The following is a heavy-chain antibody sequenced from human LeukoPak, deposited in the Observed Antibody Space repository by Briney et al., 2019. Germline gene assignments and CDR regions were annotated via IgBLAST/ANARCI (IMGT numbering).Heavy chain of an antibody. D-gene: IGHD6-13*01. Sequence: SETLSLTCTVSGGSISSHYWSWIRQPPGKGLEWIGYIYYSGSTNYNPSLKSRVTISVDTSKNQFSLKLSSVTAADTAVYYCARNTAAGTGWFDPWGQGTLVTVSS. CDR2: IYYSGST. J-gene: IGHJ5*02. CDR1: GGSISSHY. CDR3: ARNTAAGTGWFDP. V-gene: IGHV4-59*11.